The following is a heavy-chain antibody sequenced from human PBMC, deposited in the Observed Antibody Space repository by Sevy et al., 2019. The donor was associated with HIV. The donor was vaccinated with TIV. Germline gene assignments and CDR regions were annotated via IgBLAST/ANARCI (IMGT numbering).Heavy chain of an antibody. Sequence: GGSLRLSCAASGFTFSAYAMNWVRQAPGKGLEWVSSINAISSNIYYADSVKGRFTISRDNAENSLYLQMNSVRAEDTAVYYCARDLFSGGNAVYGYWGQGTLVTVSS. V-gene: IGHV3-21*01. CDR1: GFTFSAYA. CDR2: INAISSNI. CDR3: ARDLFSGGNAVYGY. J-gene: IGHJ4*02. D-gene: IGHD2-15*01.